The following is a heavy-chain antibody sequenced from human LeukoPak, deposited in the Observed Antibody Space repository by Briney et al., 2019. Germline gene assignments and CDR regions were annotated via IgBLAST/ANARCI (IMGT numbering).Heavy chain of an antibody. CDR3: AKEFIAGDGHVDCDS. D-gene: IGHD5-24*01. CDR2: ITSSGATT. V-gene: IGHV3-23*01. J-gene: IGHJ4*02. Sequence: GESLKISCAASGFTISAYAMTWVRQAPGKGLEWVSSITSSGATTYYADSVKGRFTISRDISKNTLYLQMNSLTAEDSAVYYCAKEFIAGDGHVDCDSWGQGTLVTVSS. CDR1: GFTISAYA.